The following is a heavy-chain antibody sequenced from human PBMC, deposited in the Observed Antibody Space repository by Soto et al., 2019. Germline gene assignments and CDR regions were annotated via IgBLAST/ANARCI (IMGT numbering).Heavy chain of an antibody. Sequence: EVQLVESGGGLVRPGGSLRLSCAASGFTFRSYWMHWVRQAPGKGLVWVSRINSDGSSTNYAESVKGRFAISRDHSNNTLYLQMNSLIAEDTAVYYCARARRSASWNLSGTYSFYHWGQGILVTVSS. CDR3: ARARRSASWNLSGTYSFYH. J-gene: IGHJ4*02. CDR2: INSDGSST. D-gene: IGHD1-26*01. V-gene: IGHV3-74*01. CDR1: GFTFRSYW.